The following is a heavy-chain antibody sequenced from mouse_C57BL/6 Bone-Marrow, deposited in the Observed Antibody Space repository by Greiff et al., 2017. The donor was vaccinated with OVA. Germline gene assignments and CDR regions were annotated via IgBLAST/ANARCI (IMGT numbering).Heavy chain of an antibody. J-gene: IGHJ4*01. Sequence: VQLQQSGAELVRPGASVKLSCTASGFNIKDDYMHWVKQRPEQGLEWIGWIDPENGDTEYASKFQGKATITADTSSNTAYLQLSSLTPEDTAVYYCTTSSNYAMDYWGQGTSVTVSS. D-gene: IGHD1-1*01. CDR2: IDPENGDT. V-gene: IGHV14-4*01. CDR3: TTSSNYAMDY. CDR1: GFNIKDDY.